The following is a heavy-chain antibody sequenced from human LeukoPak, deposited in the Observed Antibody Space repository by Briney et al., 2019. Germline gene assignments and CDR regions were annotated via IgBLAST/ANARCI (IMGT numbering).Heavy chain of an antibody. D-gene: IGHD3-16*02. CDR2: ISGSGGST. CDR3: AKDRSYYDYVWGSYRYTGLFDH. Sequence: GGSLRLSCAASGFTFSSYAMSWVRQALGKGLEWVSAISGSGGSTYYADSVKGRFTISRDNSKNTLYLQMNSLRAEDTAVYYCAKDRSYYDYVWGSYRYTGLFDHWGQGTLVTVSS. CDR1: GFTFSSYA. J-gene: IGHJ4*02. V-gene: IGHV3-23*01.